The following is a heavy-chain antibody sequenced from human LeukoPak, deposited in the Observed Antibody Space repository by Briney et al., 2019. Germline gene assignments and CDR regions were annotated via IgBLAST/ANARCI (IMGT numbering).Heavy chain of an antibody. Sequence: EASVKVSCKASGGTLSSYAISWVRQAPGQGLEWMGGIIPIFGTANYAQKFQGRVTITADESTSTAYVELSSLRSEDTAVYYCARENGIAARNFDYWGQGTLVTVSS. J-gene: IGHJ4*02. D-gene: IGHD6-6*01. V-gene: IGHV1-69*13. CDR2: IIPIFGTA. CDR1: GGTLSSYA. CDR3: ARENGIAARNFDY.